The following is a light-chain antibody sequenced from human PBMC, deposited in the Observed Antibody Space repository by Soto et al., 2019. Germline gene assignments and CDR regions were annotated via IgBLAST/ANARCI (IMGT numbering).Light chain of an antibody. J-gene: IGKJ2*01. CDR3: QQYNNWPPYT. V-gene: IGKV3-15*01. CDR1: QSVGSN. CDR2: GSS. Sequence: EIVMTQSPATLSVSPGERATLSCRASQSVGSNLAWYQQKPGQAPRLLIYGSSTTATGIPARFSGSGSGTEFTLTISSLQSEDFAVYYCQQYNNWPPYTFGQGTKLEI.